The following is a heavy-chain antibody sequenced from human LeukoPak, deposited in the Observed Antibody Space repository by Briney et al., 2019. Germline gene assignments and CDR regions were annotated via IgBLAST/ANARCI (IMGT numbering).Heavy chain of an antibody. CDR2: IYTSGST. CDR1: GGSISSGSYY. J-gene: IGHJ3*02. Sequence: PSETLSLTCTVSGGSISSGSYYWSWIRQPAGKGLEWIGRIYTSGSTNYNPSLKSRVTISVDTSKNQFSLKLSSVTAADTAVCYCARVYHYDFWSGYPSDAFDIWGQGTMVTVSS. V-gene: IGHV4-61*02. CDR3: ARVYHYDFWSGYPSDAFDI. D-gene: IGHD3-3*01.